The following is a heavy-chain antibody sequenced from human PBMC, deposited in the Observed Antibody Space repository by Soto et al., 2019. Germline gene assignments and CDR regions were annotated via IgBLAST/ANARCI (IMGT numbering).Heavy chain of an antibody. CDR2: IWYDGSNK. Sequence: PGGSLRLSCAASGFTFSSYGMHWVRQAPGKGLEWVAVIWYDGSNKYYADSVKGRFTISRDNSKSTLYLQMNSLRAEDTAVYYCARDIGLQYQLLILDPWGQGTLVTVSS. V-gene: IGHV3-33*01. CDR1: GFTFSSYG. CDR3: ARDIGLQYQLLILDP. J-gene: IGHJ5*02. D-gene: IGHD2-2*01.